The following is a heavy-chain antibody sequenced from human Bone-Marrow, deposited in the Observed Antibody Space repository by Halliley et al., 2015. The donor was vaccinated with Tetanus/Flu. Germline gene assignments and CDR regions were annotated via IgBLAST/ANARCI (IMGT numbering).Heavy chain of an antibody. J-gene: IGHJ4*02. D-gene: IGHD3-3*01. CDR3: ARFWSGFDF. Sequence: PGKGLEWIGYIFYSGPSHHNPSLKGRVTISLDMSKKQFSLTLNSVTAADTAVYYCARFWSGFDFWGQGALVTASS. CDR2: IFYSGPS. V-gene: IGHV4-59*01.